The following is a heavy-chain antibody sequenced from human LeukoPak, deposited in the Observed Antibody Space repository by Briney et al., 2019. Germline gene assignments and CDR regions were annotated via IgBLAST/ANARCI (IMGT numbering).Heavy chain of an antibody. CDR2: ISYSGSP. V-gene: IGHV4-39*01. CDR1: GGSISSGSYY. CDR3: ARHGTGYYLVDY. Sequence: PSETLSLTCTVSGGSISSGSYYWGWIRQPPGKGLEWIGSISYSGSPYYNPSLKSRLTISVDTSKNQFSLKLTSVTAADTAVYYCARHGTGYYLVDYWGQGTLVTVSS. J-gene: IGHJ4*02. D-gene: IGHD3-9*01.